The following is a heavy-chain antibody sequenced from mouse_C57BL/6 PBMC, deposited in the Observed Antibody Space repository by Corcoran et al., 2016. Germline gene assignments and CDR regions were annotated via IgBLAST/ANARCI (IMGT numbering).Heavy chain of an antibody. CDR2: INTYSGVP. V-gene: IGHV9-3*01. D-gene: IGHD2-4*01. CDR1: GYTFTTYG. CDR3: AKVGVYDYHFDY. Sequence: QIQLVQSGPELKKPGETVKISCKASGYTFTTYGMSWVKQAPGKGLKWMGWINTYSGVPTYADDFKGRFAFSLETSASTAYLQINNLKNEDTATYFCAKVGVYDYHFDYWGQGTTLTVSS. J-gene: IGHJ2*01.